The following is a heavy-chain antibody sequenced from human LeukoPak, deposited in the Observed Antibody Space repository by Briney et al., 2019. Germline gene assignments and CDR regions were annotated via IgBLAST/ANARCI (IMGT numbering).Heavy chain of an antibody. CDR1: GFTFSSYA. CDR3: AKAYSNAYPYYFDS. D-gene: IGHD3-16*01. CDR2: LRANVDGT. J-gene: IGHJ4*02. Sequence: GGSLRLSCAASGFTFSSYAMSWVRQAPGEGLEWVSLLRANVDGTYYADSVKGRFTISRDNSKNTLYLQMNSLRAEDTAVYYCAKAYSNAYPYYFDSWGQGILVTVSS. V-gene: IGHV3-23*01.